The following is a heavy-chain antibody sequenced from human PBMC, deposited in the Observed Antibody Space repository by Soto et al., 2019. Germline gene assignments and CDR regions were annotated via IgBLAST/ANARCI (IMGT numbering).Heavy chain of an antibody. D-gene: IGHD3-22*01. J-gene: IGHJ4*02. CDR1: GFTFGTYG. V-gene: IGHV3-23*01. CDR2: ITNGNT. Sequence: LRLSCAASGFTFGTYGMGWVRQAPGKGLEWVSTITNGNTYYAASVKGRFTISRDNSKNTLYLQMNSLRAEDTALYYCARVYSTGSYFPDCWGQGTLVTVSS. CDR3: ARVYSTGSYFPDC.